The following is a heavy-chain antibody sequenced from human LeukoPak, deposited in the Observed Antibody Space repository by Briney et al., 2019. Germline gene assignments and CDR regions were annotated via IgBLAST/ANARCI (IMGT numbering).Heavy chain of an antibody. V-gene: IGHV3-33*01. CDR3: ARRGYYDSSGYYSYFDH. J-gene: IGHJ4*02. CDR2: IWYDGSNE. CDR1: GFTFSSYG. Sequence: PGGSLRLSCAVSGFTFSSYGMHWVRQAPGKGLEWVALIWYDGSNENYADSVKGRFTISRDNSKNTLYLQMSSLRDEDTAVYYCARRGYYDSSGYYSYFDHWGQGTLVTASS. D-gene: IGHD3-22*01.